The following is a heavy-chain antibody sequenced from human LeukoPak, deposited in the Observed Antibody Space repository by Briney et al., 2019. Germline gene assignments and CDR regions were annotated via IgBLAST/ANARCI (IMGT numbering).Heavy chain of an antibody. CDR1: GFAFNTYT. Sequence: QSGGSLRLSCAASGFAFNTYTMHWVRQAPGKGLEWVALILYDGNYELHADSVKGRFTISRDSSKSTLYLQMNNLRAEDTAVYYCAREGRDSDSADAFDIWGRGTMVTVSS. D-gene: IGHD2-21*02. V-gene: IGHV3-30-3*01. J-gene: IGHJ3*02. CDR3: AREGRDSDSADAFDI. CDR2: ILYDGNYE.